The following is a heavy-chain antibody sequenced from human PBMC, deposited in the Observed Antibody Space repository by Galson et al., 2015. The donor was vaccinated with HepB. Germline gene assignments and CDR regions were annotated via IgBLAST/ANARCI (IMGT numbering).Heavy chain of an antibody. J-gene: IGHJ4*02. Sequence: SLRLSCAASGFTFSSYGMHWVRQAPGKGLEWVAVISYDGSNKYYADSVKGRFTISRDNSKNTLYLQMNSLRAEDTAVYYCAKMLGSGSYVGDYWGQGTLVTVSS. CDR2: ISYDGSNK. CDR3: AKMLGSGSYVGDY. V-gene: IGHV3-30*18. CDR1: GFTFSSYG. D-gene: IGHD1-26*01.